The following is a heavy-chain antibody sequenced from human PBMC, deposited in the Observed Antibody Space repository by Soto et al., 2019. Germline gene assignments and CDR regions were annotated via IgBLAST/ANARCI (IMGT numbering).Heavy chain of an antibody. CDR3: ARGGYSYGYYYYYGMDV. D-gene: IGHD5-18*01. Sequence: SETLSLTCAVYGGSFSGYYWSWIRQPPGKGLEWIGEINHSGSTNYNPSLKSRVTISVDTSKNQFSLKLSSVTAADTAVYYRARGGYSYGYYYYYGMDVWGQGTTVTVSS. J-gene: IGHJ6*02. CDR2: INHSGST. V-gene: IGHV4-34*01. CDR1: GGSFSGYY.